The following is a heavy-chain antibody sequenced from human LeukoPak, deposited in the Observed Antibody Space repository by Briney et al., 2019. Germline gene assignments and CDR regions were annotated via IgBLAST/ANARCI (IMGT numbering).Heavy chain of an antibody. D-gene: IGHD2-15*01. CDR2: IGSSGSTI. CDR3: AREIRIGWFDY. V-gene: IGHV3-48*03. J-gene: IGHJ4*02. CDR1: GFTFSSYE. Sequence: GGSLRLSCAASGFTFSSYEMNWVRQAPGKGLEWVSYIGSSGSTIYYADSVKGRFTISRDNAKNSLYLQMNSLRAEDTAVYYCAREIRIGWFDYWGQGTLVTVSS.